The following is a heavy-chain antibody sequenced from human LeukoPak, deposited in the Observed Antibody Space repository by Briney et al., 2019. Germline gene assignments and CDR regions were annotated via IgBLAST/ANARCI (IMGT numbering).Heavy chain of an antibody. V-gene: IGHV3-23*01. J-gene: IGHJ6*03. CDR2: ISGSGGST. CDR1: GFTFSSYA. Sequence: GGSLRLSCAASGFTFSSYAMSWVRQAPGKGLEWVSAISGSGGSTYYADSVKGRFTISRDNSKNTLYLQMNSLRAGDTAVYYCAKWIAAADTYYYYYMDVWGKGTTVTVSS. D-gene: IGHD6-13*01. CDR3: AKWIAAADTYYYYYMDV.